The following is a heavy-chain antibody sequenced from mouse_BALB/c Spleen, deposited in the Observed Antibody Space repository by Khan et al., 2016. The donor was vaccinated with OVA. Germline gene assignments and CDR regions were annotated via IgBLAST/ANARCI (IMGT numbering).Heavy chain of an antibody. J-gene: IGHJ1*01. Sequence: QIQLVQSGPELKKPGETVKISCKASEYTFTNYGMNWVKQAPGKGLKWMGWINTYTGEPTYADDFKGRFAFSLETSASTAYLQINNLKNEDTATYFCARNGNYWYFDVWGAGTTVTVSS. D-gene: IGHD2-1*01. CDR2: INTYTGEP. CDR1: EYTFTNYG. V-gene: IGHV9-3-1*01. CDR3: ARNGNYWYFDV.